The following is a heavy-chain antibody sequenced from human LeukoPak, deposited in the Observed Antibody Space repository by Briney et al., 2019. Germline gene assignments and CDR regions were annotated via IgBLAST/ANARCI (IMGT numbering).Heavy chain of an antibody. J-gene: IGHJ4*02. V-gene: IGHV1-24*01. CDR2: FDPEDGET. CDR1: GYALTELS. Sequence: GASVKVSCKVSGYALTELSMHWVRQAPGKGLEWMGGFDPEDGETIYAQKFQGRVTMTEGTSTDTAYMELSSLRSEDTAVYYCATEEYAAAAGTMGVYYFDYWGQGTLVTVSS. CDR3: ATEEYAAAAGTMGVYYFDY. D-gene: IGHD6-13*01.